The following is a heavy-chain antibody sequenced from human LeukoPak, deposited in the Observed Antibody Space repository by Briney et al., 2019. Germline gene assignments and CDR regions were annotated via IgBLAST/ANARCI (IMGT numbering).Heavy chain of an antibody. CDR1: GFTFSDYY. J-gene: IGHJ4*02. V-gene: IGHV3-11*01. Sequence: GGSLRLSCAASGFTFSDYYMSWIRQAPGKGLEWVSYISSSGSTIYYADSVKGRFTISRDNAKNSLYLQMNSLRAEDTAAYYCASAAARRVTDFDYWGQGTLVTVSS. CDR2: ISSSGSTI. D-gene: IGHD6-6*01. CDR3: ASAAARRVTDFDY.